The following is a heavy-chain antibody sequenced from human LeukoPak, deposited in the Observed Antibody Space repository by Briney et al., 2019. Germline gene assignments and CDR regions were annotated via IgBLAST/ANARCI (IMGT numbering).Heavy chain of an antibody. CDR1: GYAFTGYY. J-gene: IGHJ4*02. D-gene: IGHD5-18*01. V-gene: IGHV1-2*02. CDR3: ARRGSGYGYDY. Sequence: ASVKVSCKAPGYAFTGYYMHWVRQAPGQGLEWMGWINPNNDDTNYAQKFQGRVTMTRDTSISTAYMELSGLTSDDTAVFYCARRGSGYGYDYWGQGTLVTVSS. CDR2: INPNNDDT.